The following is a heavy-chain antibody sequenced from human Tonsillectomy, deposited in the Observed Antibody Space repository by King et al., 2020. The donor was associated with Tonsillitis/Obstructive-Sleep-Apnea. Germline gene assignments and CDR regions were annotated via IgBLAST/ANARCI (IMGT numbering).Heavy chain of an antibody. CDR2: ISTYNGNT. J-gene: IGHJ4*02. CDR3: AREAVAATLDY. V-gene: IGHV1-18*04. D-gene: IGHD2-15*01. Sequence: VQLVQSGVEVKQPGASVRVSCEASGYTFTSYGVSWVRQAPGQGLEWMGWISTYNGNTKYAQKLQGRVTMTTDTSTNTAYMELRSLGSDDTAVYYCAREAVAATLDYLGQGTLVTVSS. CDR1: GYTFTSYG.